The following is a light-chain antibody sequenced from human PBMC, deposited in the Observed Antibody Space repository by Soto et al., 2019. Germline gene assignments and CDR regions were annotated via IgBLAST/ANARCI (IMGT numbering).Light chain of an antibody. CDR1: QGVSSN. J-gene: IGKJ2*01. V-gene: IGKV3-15*01. CDR3: QQYNNWPMYT. CDR2: GAS. Sequence: EIVMTQSPATLSVSPGERATVSCRASQGVSSNLAWYQQKPGQAPRLLIYGASTRATGIPARFSGSGSGTEFTLTISSLQSEDFAVYYCQQYNNWPMYTFGQGTKLEIK.